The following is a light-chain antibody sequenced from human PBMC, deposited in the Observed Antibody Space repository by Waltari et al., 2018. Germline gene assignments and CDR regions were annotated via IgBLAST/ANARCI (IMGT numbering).Light chain of an antibody. Sequence: SYVLTQPPSVSVVPGRTATITCGGSALGTKSVQWYQQKPGQAPVAVVYDDTGRPSGIPERFSGSNSAHTATLTISRVEAGDEAHYFCQVWDTRSDHWVFGGGTKLTVL. CDR3: QVWDTRSDHWV. V-gene: IGLV3-21*03. CDR1: ALGTKS. J-gene: IGLJ3*02. CDR2: DDT.